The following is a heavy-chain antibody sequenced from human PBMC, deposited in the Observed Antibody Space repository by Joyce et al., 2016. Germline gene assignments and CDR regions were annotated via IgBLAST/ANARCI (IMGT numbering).Heavy chain of an antibody. CDR1: GFSFRNAW. J-gene: IGHJ3*01. CDR3: VTGLCIGTACHWDDAFDV. Sequence: EVQLVESGGGLVKPGGSLRLSCAASGFSFRNAWVTWVRQAPGKGLAGVGRIKSKSQGRTTDYAAPVKGRFTISRDDSRDTAYLQMNSLKSEDTGVYFCVTGLCIGTACHWDDAFDVWGQGTMVTVSS. V-gene: IGHV3-15*01. D-gene: IGHD2-2*01. CDR2: IKSKSQGRTT.